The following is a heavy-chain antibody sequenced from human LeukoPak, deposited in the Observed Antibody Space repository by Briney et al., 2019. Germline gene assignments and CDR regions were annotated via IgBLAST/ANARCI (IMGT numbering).Heavy chain of an antibody. CDR2: INHSGST. CDR1: GGSFSGYY. Sequence: SETLSLTCAVYGGSFSGYYWSWIRQPPGKGLEWIGEINHSGSTNYNPSLKSRVTISVDKSKNQFSLKLNSVTAADTAVYYCARDYCTSTTCPNWFDPWGQGTLVTVSS. D-gene: IGHD2-2*01. J-gene: IGHJ5*02. V-gene: IGHV4-34*01. CDR3: ARDYCTSTTCPNWFDP.